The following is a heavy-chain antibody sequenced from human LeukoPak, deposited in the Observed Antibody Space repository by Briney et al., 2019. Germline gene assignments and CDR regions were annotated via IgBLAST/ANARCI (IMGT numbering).Heavy chain of an antibody. CDR2: IGSSGTTR. Sequence: PGGSLRPSCAVSGFPFSIYEMNWVRQAPGKGLEWVSNIGSSGTTRYYADSVKGRFSISRDNAKNSLYLQMNSLRVEDTGVYYCALLAVASDFDYWGQGALVTVSS. J-gene: IGHJ4*02. V-gene: IGHV3-48*03. CDR1: GFPFSIYE. CDR3: ALLAVASDFDY. D-gene: IGHD6-19*01.